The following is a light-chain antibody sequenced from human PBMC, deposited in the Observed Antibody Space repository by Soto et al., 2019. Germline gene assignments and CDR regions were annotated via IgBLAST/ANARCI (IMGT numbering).Light chain of an antibody. CDR1: QGIGSY. J-gene: IGKJ1*01. Sequence: DIQLTQSPSFLSASVGDRVTIICRASQGIGSYLAWYQQKPGKAPKLLIYAASTLRSGIPSRVSGSGSETEFTLTFSSLQPEDFATYFCQQIHTYPWTFGQGTKVEIK. V-gene: IGKV1-9*01. CDR2: AAS. CDR3: QQIHTYPWT.